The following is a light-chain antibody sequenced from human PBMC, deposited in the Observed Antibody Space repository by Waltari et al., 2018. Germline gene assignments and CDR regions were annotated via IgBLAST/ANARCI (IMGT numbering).Light chain of an antibody. J-gene: IGKJ2*01. CDR2: DVS. V-gene: IGKV1-33*01. CDR3: QHYYNLPPT. CDR1: QDVGNY. Sequence: DIEITQSPSSLSASGGDRFTITCQASQDVGNYVNWYKQGPGKAPKLLIYDVSNLQAGVPSRFSGRGSGTQFTLTISTLQLDDIATYSSQHYYNLPPTFGQGTKLEI.